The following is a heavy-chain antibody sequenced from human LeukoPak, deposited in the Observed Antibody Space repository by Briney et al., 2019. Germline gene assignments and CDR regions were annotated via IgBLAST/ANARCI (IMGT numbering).Heavy chain of an antibody. CDR1: GGTFSSYA. D-gene: IGHD6-13*01. CDR3: ARETFGSSRPSDF. CDR2: INTGNGNT. Sequence: ASVKVSCKASGGTFSSYAISWVRQAPGQRLEWMGWINTGNGNTKYSQNFQGRVTITRDTSASTAYMELSSLRSEDTAVYWCARETFGSSRPSDFWGQGTLVTVSS. J-gene: IGHJ4*02. V-gene: IGHV1-3*04.